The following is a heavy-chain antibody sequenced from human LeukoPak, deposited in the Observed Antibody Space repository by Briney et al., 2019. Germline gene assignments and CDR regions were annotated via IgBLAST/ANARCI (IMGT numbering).Heavy chain of an antibody. CDR1: GGSFSGYY. CDR2: INHSGST. V-gene: IGHV4-34*01. J-gene: IGHJ4*02. D-gene: IGHD5-12*01. CDR3: AIRGYSGYEPYYFGY. Sequence: SETLSLTCAVYGGSFSGYYWSWIRQPPGKGLEWIGEINHSGSTNYNPSLKSRVAISVDTSKNRFSLKLSSVTAADTAVYYCAIRGYSGYEPYYFGYWGQGTLVTVSS.